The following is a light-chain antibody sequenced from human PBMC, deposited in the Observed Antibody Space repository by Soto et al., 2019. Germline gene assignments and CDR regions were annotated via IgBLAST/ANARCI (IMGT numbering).Light chain of an antibody. CDR3: QQRYSTPIT. J-gene: IGKJ5*01. Sequence: DIQMTQSPSSLSASVGDRVTITCRASQSISSYLNWYPQKPGKAPKLLIYAASSLQSGVPSRFSGSGSGTDFTLTISSLQPEDFATYYCQQRYSTPITFGQGTRLEIK. CDR2: AAS. CDR1: QSISSY. V-gene: IGKV1-39*01.